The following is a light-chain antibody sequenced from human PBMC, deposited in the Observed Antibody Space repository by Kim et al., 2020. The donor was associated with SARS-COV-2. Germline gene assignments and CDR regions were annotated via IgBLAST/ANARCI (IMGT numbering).Light chain of an antibody. J-gene: IGLJ2*01. CDR3: KVWDDSLNGVV. V-gene: IGLV1-40*01. CDR2: GNK. CDR1: SSNIGAGYD. Sequence: QSVLTQPPSVSGAPGQRVTISCTGSSSNIGAGYDVHWYQQRPGTAPKLLIFGNKNRPSGVPDRFSGSKSGTSASLAISGLQSEDEADYYCKVWDDSLNGVVFGGGTQLTVL.